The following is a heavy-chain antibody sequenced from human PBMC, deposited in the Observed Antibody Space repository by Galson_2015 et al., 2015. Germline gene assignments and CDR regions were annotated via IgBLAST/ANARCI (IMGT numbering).Heavy chain of an antibody. CDR1: GYTFTSYY. D-gene: IGHD3-10*01. Sequence: SVKVSCKASGYTFTSYYIHWVRQAPGQGLEWMGVINPSDDSTSYAQKHQGRVTMTRDTSTSTVHMELSSLRSEDTAVYYCARDQDSGTYLSNSWGQGTLVTVSS. V-gene: IGHV1-46*01. J-gene: IGHJ4*02. CDR3: ARDQDSGTYLSNS. CDR2: INPSDDST.